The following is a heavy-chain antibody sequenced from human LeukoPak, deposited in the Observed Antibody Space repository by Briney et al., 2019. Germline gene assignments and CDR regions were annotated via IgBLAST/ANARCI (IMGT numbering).Heavy chain of an antibody. CDR1: GFTFNNYA. CDR3: ARGVGSGSRLRAGDY. Sequence: GGSLRLSCEVSGFTFNNYAMSWIRQAPGKGLEWVSAISGSGGRTYYADSVKGRFTISRDNSKNTLFLHMNSLRAEDTAVYYCARGVGSGSRLRAGDYWGQGTLVTVSS. CDR2: ISGSGGRT. J-gene: IGHJ4*02. D-gene: IGHD1-26*01. V-gene: IGHV3-23*01.